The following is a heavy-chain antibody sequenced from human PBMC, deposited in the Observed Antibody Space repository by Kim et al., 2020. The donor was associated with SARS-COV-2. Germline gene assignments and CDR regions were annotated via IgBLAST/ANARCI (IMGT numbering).Heavy chain of an antibody. Sequence: EGRNKTDADSGKARFPTPRDNSKHTLYLQMNSLRAEDTAVYYCASSRGFDYWGQGTLVTVSS. CDR3: ASSRGFDY. J-gene: IGHJ4*02. V-gene: IGHV3-33*01. CDR2: EGRNK.